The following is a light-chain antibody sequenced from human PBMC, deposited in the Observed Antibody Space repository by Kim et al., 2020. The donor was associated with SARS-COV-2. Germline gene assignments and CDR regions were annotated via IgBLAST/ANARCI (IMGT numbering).Light chain of an antibody. CDR2: DAS. V-gene: IGKV1-33*01. Sequence: VGDRVTITCQASQDISNYLNWYQQKPGKAPKLLIYDASNLETGVPSRFSGSGSGTDFTFTISILQPEDIATYYCQQYDNLPPRLTFGGGTKVDIK. CDR3: QQYDNLPPRLT. CDR1: QDISNY. J-gene: IGKJ4*01.